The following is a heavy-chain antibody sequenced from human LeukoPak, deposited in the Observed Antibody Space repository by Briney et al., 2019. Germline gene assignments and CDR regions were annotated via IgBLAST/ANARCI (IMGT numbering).Heavy chain of an antibody. CDR1: GFTFTSYA. CDR2: IRGSGGST. D-gene: IGHD3-22*01. J-gene: IGHJ5*02. Sequence: PGGSLRLSCAASGFTFTSYAMSWVRQAPGKELQWVSAIRGSGGSTYYADSVKGRFTISRDNSKNTLYLQMNSLRAEDTAVYYCAKALGLDSSGYYYGSFDPWGQGTLVTVSS. V-gene: IGHV3-23*01. CDR3: AKALGLDSSGYYYGSFDP.